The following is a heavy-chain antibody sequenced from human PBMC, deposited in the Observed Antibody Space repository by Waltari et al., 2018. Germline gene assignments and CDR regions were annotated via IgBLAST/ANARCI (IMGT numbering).Heavy chain of an antibody. J-gene: IGHJ5*02. Sequence: QVRLVDSGGGVVQPGGSVRLSCAASGFIFSNYGMHWVRQAPGKGLEWVEFIQVDGTIKYYADSVKGRFTISRDNSKNTLYLQMNSLRDEDTAVYYCAKEGWFDPWGQGTLVTVSS. CDR2: IQVDGTIK. CDR1: GFIFSNYG. CDR3: AKEGWFDP. V-gene: IGHV3-30*02.